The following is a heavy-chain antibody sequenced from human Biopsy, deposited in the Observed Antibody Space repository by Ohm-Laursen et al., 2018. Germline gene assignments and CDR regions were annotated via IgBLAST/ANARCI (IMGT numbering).Heavy chain of an antibody. CDR1: GGSLSSYS. CDR2: IYTSGIT. V-gene: IGHV4-4*07. CDR3: ARDRDRRGWFDP. Sequence: SDTLSLTCTVSGGSLSSYSWSWIRQPAGKGLEWIGQIYTSGITNYNPSLKSRVTMSVDTSKNKFSLRVSSVTAADTAVYYCARDRDRRGWFDPWDQGTLVTVSS. J-gene: IGHJ5*02. D-gene: IGHD1-14*01.